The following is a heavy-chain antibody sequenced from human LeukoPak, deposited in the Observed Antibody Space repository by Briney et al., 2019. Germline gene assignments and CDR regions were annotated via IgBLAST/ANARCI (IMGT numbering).Heavy chain of an antibody. D-gene: IGHD6-19*01. CDR2: ISYDGSNK. V-gene: IGHV3-30*03. CDR1: GFTFSSYG. Sequence: GGSLRLSCAASGFTFSSYGMHLVRRAPGKGLEWVAVISYDGSNKYYADSVKGRFTISRDNSKNTLYLQMNSLRAEDTAVYYCARTPRSGWSLEYFDYWGQGTLVTVSS. CDR3: ARTPRSGWSLEYFDY. J-gene: IGHJ4*02.